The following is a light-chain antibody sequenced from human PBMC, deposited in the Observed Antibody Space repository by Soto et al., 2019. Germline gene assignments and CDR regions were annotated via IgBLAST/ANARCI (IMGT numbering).Light chain of an antibody. CDR2: AAS. J-gene: IGKJ1*01. CDR3: QQSYRFPKT. Sequence: DIQMTQSPSSLSASVEDRVIITCRASQSISNHLNWYQQKPGKAPKLLIFAASSLQSGVPSRFSGSRSGPDFTLTISSLQPEDFATYYCQQSYRFPKTFGRGTKVEVK. V-gene: IGKV1-39*01. CDR1: QSISNH.